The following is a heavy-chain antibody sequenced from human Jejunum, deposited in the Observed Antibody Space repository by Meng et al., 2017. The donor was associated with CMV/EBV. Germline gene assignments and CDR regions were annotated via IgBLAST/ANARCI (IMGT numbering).Heavy chain of an antibody. CDR2: ISSNSGSI. CDR3: AKVDSSSYYYYYGMDV. J-gene: IGHJ6*02. Sequence: FTFDDYAMHWVRQAPGKGLEWVSGISSNSGSIGYADSVKGRFTISRDNAKNSLYLQMSSLRAEDTALYYCAKVDSSSYYYYYGMDVWGQGTTVTVSS. D-gene: IGHD6-6*01. V-gene: IGHV3-9*01. CDR1: FTFDDYA.